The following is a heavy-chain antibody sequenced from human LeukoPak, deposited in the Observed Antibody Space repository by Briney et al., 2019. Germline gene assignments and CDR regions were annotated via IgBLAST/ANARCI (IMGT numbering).Heavy chain of an antibody. J-gene: IGHJ4*02. Sequence: SETLSLTCTVPGGSISSIGYYWSWIRQYPGKGLEWIGYIYNSGSTHYNPSLKSRVTISVDTSKNQFSLKLSSVTAADTAVYYCARAKTGYSAHFDYWGQGTLVTVSS. D-gene: IGHD5-18*01. CDR2: IYNSGST. CDR3: ARAKTGYSAHFDY. V-gene: IGHV4-31*03. CDR1: GGSISSIGYY.